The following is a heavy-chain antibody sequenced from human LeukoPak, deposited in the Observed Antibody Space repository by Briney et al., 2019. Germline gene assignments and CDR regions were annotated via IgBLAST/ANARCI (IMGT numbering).Heavy chain of an antibody. J-gene: IGHJ5*02. CDR1: GGSVSSNRYC. Sequence: TSETLSLTCTVSGGSVSSNRYCWGWIRQPPGKGLEWIGSIYYSGSTYYNPSLKSRVTISVDTSKNQFSLKLSSVTAADTAVYYCARRSDSLGFDPWGQGTLVTVSS. CDR3: ARRSDSLGFDP. CDR2: IYYSGST. V-gene: IGHV4-39*01. D-gene: IGHD3-9*01.